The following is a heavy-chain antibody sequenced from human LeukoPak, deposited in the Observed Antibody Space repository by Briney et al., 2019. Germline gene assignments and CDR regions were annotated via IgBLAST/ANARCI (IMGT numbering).Heavy chain of an antibody. CDR2: ISVDGYST. V-gene: IGHV3-23*01. CDR3: ARMGGGTFGDC. Sequence: GGSLRLSCAASGFTLSTYAMSWVRRVPGKGLEWVSSISVDGYSTYYADSVKGRFTISRDNSKNTLYLQMNSLRAEDTALYYCARMGGGTFGDCWGQGTLVTVSS. CDR1: GFTLSTYA. D-gene: IGHD2-15*01. J-gene: IGHJ4*02.